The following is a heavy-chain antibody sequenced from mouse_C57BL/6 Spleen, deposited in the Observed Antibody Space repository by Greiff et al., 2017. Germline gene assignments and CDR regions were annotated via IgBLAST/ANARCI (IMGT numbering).Heavy chain of an antibody. Sequence: QVQLLQPGTELVKPGASVKLSCKASGYTFTSYWMHWVQQRPGQGLEWIGNINPSNGGTNYNEKFKSKVRLTVDKSSSTAYMQLSSLTSDDSAVYYCARDTFYYGSSYVAYWGQGTLVTVAA. CDR1: GYTFTSYW. D-gene: IGHD1-1*01. CDR2: INPSNGGT. J-gene: IGHJ3*01. CDR3: ARDTFYYGSSYVAY. V-gene: IGHV1-53*01.